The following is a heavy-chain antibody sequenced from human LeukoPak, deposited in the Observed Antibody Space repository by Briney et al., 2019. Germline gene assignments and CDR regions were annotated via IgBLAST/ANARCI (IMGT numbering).Heavy chain of an antibody. Sequence: PSETLSLTCAVSGHSFSSGYYWGWIRQPPGKGLEWIGTISHSGSTYYNPSLKSRVTISVDTSKNQFSLKLSSVTAADTAVYYCARSPGGSNWYLYFDYWGQGTLVTVSS. CDR1: GHSFSSGYY. D-gene: IGHD6-13*01. CDR2: ISHSGST. CDR3: ARSPGGSNWYLYFDY. J-gene: IGHJ4*02. V-gene: IGHV4-38-2*01.